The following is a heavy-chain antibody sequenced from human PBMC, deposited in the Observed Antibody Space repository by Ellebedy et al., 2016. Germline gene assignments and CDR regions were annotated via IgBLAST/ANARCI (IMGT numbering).Heavy chain of an antibody. Sequence: ASVKVSCXASGYTFIDYYIHWVRQAPGQGLEWMGWMNPNSGGTNYAQKFQGRVTMTRDTSTSTAYMELTRLGSDDTAVYYCARAPEVADRLSYFDYWGLGTLVTVSS. D-gene: IGHD6-6*01. CDR3: ARAPEVADRLSYFDY. CDR2: MNPNSGGT. J-gene: IGHJ4*02. V-gene: IGHV1-2*02. CDR1: GYTFIDYY.